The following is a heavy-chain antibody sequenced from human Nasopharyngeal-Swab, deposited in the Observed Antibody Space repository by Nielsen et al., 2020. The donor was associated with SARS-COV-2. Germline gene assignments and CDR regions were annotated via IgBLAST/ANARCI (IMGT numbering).Heavy chain of an antibody. CDR1: GFTFSSYA. CDR2: ISGSGDTT. D-gene: IGHD2-21*01. V-gene: IGHV3-23*01. CDR3: AKAPYLRGLDV. Sequence: GGSLRLSCAASGFTFSSYAMSWVRQAPGKGLEWVSIISGSGDTTYWADSVNDRFSISRDNTKNTLYLQMNSLRVEDTAVYYCAKAPYLRGLDVWGQGTLVTVSS. J-gene: IGHJ4*02.